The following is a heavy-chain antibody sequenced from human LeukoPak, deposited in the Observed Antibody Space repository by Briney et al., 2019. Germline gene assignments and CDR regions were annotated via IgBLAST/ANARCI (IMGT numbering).Heavy chain of an antibody. CDR1: GFTFSASA. CDR3: TGPPPTTTGRDY. J-gene: IGHJ4*02. Sequence: GGPLRLSCAASGFTFSASAIHWVRQAPGRGLEWVGHIRSNANNHATAYAASLKGRFTISRDDSKNTAFLQMNSLKTEDTAVYYCTGPPPTTTGRDYWGQGTLVTVSS. D-gene: IGHD5-24*01. V-gene: IGHV3-73*01. CDR2: IRSNANNHAT.